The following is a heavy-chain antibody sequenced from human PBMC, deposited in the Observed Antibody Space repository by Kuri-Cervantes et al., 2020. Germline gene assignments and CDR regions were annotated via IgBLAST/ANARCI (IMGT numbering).Heavy chain of an antibody. V-gene: IGHV1-46*01. CDR1: GYTFTSYY. J-gene: IGHJ4*02. CDR3: ARGEVVTRLDY. CDR2: INPSGGST. Sequence: ASVKVPCKASGYTFTSYYMHWVRQAPGQGLEWMGIINPSGGSTNYAQKFQGRVTITADKSTSTAYMELSSLRSEDTAVYYCARGEVVTRLDYWGQGTLVTVSS. D-gene: IGHD4-23*01.